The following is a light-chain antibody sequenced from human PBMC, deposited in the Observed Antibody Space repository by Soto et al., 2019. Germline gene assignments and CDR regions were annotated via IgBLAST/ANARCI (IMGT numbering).Light chain of an antibody. CDR1: SSDVGGYNY. V-gene: IGLV2-8*01. CDR3: SSYAGSNNLV. CDR2: EVT. J-gene: IGLJ2*01. Sequence: QSALTQPPSASGSPGQSVAISCTGTSSDVGGYNYVSWYQHHPGKAPKPIIYEVTKRPSGVPERFSGSKSGNTASLTVSGLQAEDEADYYCSSYAGSNNLVFGGGTKLTVL.